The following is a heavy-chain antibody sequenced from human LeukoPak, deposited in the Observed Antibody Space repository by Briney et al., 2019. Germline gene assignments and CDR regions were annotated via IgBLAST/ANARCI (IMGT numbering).Heavy chain of an antibody. CDR1: GYTFTSYY. V-gene: IGHV1-46*01. J-gene: IGHJ4*02. CDR2: INPSGGSA. D-gene: IGHD4/OR15-4a*01. Sequence: VASVKVSCKASGYTFTSYYMHWVRQAPGQGLEWMAIINPSGGSATYAQKFQGRVTMTRDTSTSTVYMELSSLRSEDTAVYYCARGAWANLGYWGQGTLVTVSS. CDR3: ARGAWANLGY.